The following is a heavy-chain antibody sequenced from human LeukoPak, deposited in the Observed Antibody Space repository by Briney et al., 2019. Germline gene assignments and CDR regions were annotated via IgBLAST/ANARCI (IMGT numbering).Heavy chain of an antibody. CDR3: ARYSVGGWAFDI. CDR1: GFTLSSYW. Sequence: GGSLRLSCAASGFTLSSYWMHWVRQAPGKGLEYVSAISENGGRTYYANSVKGRFTNFRDNSKNTLYLQMDSLRVEAMAVYYCARYSVGGWAFDIWGQWTMVTVS. CDR2: ISENGGRT. J-gene: IGHJ3*02. D-gene: IGHD5/OR15-5a*01. V-gene: IGHV3-64*01.